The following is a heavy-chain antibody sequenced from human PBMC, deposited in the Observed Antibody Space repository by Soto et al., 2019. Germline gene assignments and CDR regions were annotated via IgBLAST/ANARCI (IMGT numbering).Heavy chain of an antibody. CDR3: ARDNGYGHFDS. V-gene: IGHV4-31*03. CDR2: MFYSGST. D-gene: IGHD5-12*01. J-gene: IGHJ4*02. CDR1: GASISSGRSY. Sequence: QVRLQESGPGLVKPSQTLSLTCTVSGASISSGRSYWSWIRQHPGKGLGWIGYMFYSGSTYYHPSLQIRVNISADTSKNQFSLRLPSVTPADTAVYYCARDNGYGHFDSWGQGTLVTVSS.